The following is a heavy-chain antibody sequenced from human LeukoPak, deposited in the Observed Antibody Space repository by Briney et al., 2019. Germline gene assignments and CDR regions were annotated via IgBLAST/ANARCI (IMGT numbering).Heavy chain of an antibody. V-gene: IGHV1-69*01. CDR1: GGTFSSYA. CDR2: IIPIFGTA. J-gene: IGHJ6*02. CDR3: AREDFSDDTGYYNYALDV. D-gene: IGHD2-8*02. Sequence: GASVKVSCKASGGTFSSYAISWVRQAPGQGLEWMGGIIPIFGTANYAQKFQGRVTITADESTSTAYMELSSLRFEDTAMYYCAREDFSDDTGYYNYALDVWGQGTTVTVSS.